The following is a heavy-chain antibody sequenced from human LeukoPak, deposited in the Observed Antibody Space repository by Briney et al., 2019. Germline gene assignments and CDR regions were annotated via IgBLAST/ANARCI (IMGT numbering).Heavy chain of an antibody. Sequence: GGSLRLSCAASGFTFDDYAMHWVRQAPGKGLEWVSGISWNSGSIGYADSVKGRFTISRDNAKNSLYLQMNSLRAEDTALYYCAKGAPRDYGGNSAGAFDIWGQGTMVTVSS. CDR2: ISWNSGSI. CDR3: AKGAPRDYGGNSAGAFDI. D-gene: IGHD4-23*01. J-gene: IGHJ3*02. V-gene: IGHV3-9*01. CDR1: GFTFDDYA.